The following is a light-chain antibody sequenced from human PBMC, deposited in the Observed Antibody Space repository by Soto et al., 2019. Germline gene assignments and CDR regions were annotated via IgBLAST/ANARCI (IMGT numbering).Light chain of an antibody. V-gene: IGLV2-11*01. CDR3: GSYAGICTLV. CDR1: SSDVGGYNY. CDR2: DVS. J-gene: IGLJ2*01. Sequence: QSALTQPRSVSGSPGQSVTISCTGTSSDVGGYNYVSWYQQNPGKAPKLIIYDVSKRPSGVPDRFSVSKSGNTASLTISGIQDEYEADYYCGSYAGICTLVFCGGTKLTVL.